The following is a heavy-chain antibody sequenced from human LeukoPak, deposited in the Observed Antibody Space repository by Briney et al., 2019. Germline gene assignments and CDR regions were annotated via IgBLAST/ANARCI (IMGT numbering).Heavy chain of an antibody. D-gene: IGHD3-22*01. J-gene: IGHJ4*02. Sequence: PGGSLRLSCAASRFTFSDYEMKWVRQAPGKGLEWVSYISSSGSAIYYAGSVRGRFTISRDNAKNSLYLQMNSLRAEDTAVYYCARDRPLPDDSRTFDYWGQGSLVSVSS. CDR1: RFTFSDYE. V-gene: IGHV3-48*03. CDR2: ISSSGSAI. CDR3: ARDRPLPDDSRTFDY.